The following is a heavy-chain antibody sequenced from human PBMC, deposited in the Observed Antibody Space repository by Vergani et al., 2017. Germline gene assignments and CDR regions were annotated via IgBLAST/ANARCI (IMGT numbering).Heavy chain of an antibody. CDR1: GFTLSSHA. D-gene: IGHD2-8*01. J-gene: IGHJ6*03. V-gene: IGHV3-33*01. Sequence: QVQLVESGGGVVQPGRSLRLSCAGSGFTLSSHAMHWVRQAPGKGLEWVAFIWYDGSKEYYADSVKGRFTISRDNSKNTLYLQMNNLRAADTAVYYCARSGYCAHGVCYMTYYYYMDVWGKGP. CDR2: IWYDGSKE. CDR3: ARSGYCAHGVCYMTYYYYMDV.